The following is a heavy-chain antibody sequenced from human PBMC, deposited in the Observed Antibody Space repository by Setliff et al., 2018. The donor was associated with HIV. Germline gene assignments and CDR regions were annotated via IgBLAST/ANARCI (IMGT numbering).Heavy chain of an antibody. Sequence: HGESLKISCQGSGFTFTNYWIGWVRQMPGKGLEWIGIVCPGDSDSRYSPSFQGPVTISSDKSIITAYLQWSSLKASDIAMYYCARHPRGELWFGESPRERFFDYWGQGTLVTVSS. CDR2: VCPGDSDS. J-gene: IGHJ4*02. CDR3: ARHPRGELWFGESPRERFFDY. CDR1: GFTFTNYW. V-gene: IGHV5-51*01. D-gene: IGHD3-10*01.